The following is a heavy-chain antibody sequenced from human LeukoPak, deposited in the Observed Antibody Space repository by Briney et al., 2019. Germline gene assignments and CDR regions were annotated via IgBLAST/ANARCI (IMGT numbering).Heavy chain of an antibody. J-gene: IGHJ5*02. Sequence: GGSLRLSCGVSGFTFSDYGMSWVRQAPGQGLEWVASISDSGEITFKADSVKGRFTISRDNSKNALYLQMNYLRAEDTAVYYCAKGASYYSFDPWGQGTQVAVSS. CDR3: AKGASYYSFDP. D-gene: IGHD3-10*01. V-gene: IGHV3-23*01. CDR1: GFTFSDYG. CDR2: ISDSGEIT.